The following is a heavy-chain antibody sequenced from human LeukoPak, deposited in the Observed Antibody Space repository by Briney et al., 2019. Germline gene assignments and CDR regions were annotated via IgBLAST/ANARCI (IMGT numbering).Heavy chain of an antibody. J-gene: IGHJ4*02. Sequence: PSETLSLTCTVSGGSISSGDYYCSWIRQPPGKGLEWIGYIYYSGSTYYNPSLKSRVTISVDTSKNQFSLKLSSVTAADTAVYYCARESCSGGSCQSALMYFDYWGQGTPVTVSS. CDR3: ARESCSGGSCQSALMYFDY. D-gene: IGHD2-15*01. CDR1: GGSISSGDYY. CDR2: IYYSGST. V-gene: IGHV4-30-4*08.